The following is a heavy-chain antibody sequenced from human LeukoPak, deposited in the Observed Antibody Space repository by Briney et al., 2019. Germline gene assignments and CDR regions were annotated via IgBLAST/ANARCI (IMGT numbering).Heavy chain of an antibody. CDR3: ARRRQGMVRGAYDY. V-gene: IGHV4-59*01. CDR1: GVSISSYD. Sequence: SETLSLTCTVSGVSISSYDGSWSRQPPGKGLEWLGDIDYSGSTNYNPSLKTRVTVSVDTSKNQCSLTLSSVTASDTPVYYCARRRQGMVRGAYDYWGQGPLVTVSS. J-gene: IGHJ4*02. CDR2: IDYSGST. D-gene: IGHD3-10*01.